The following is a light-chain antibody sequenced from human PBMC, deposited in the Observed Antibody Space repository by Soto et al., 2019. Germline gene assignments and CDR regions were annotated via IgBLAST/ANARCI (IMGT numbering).Light chain of an antibody. CDR1: SSNIGAGFY. Sequence: QSGLTQPPSGAGAPWQRVTISCSGNSSNIGAGFYVHWYQQLPGAAPKLLIYASTNRPSGVPDRFSGSKSDTSAYLATTGLQIDDEADYYCQSYDTGLPGHVLFGGGTK. CDR2: AST. V-gene: IGLV1-40*01. CDR3: QSYDTGLPGHVL. J-gene: IGLJ2*01.